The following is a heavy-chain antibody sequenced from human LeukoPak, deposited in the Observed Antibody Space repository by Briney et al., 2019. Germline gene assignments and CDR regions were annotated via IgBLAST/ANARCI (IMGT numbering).Heavy chain of an antibody. D-gene: IGHD4-17*01. CDR2: ISYDGSNK. CDR3: ARALGYGDPYYYGMDV. CDR1: GFTFSSYA. J-gene: IGHJ6*02. V-gene: IGHV3-30-3*01. Sequence: GGSLRLSCAASGFTFSSYAMHWVRQAPGKGLEWVAVISYDGSNKYYADSVKGRFTISRDNSKNTLYLQMNSLRAEDTAVYYCARALGYGDPYYYGMDVWGQGTTVTVSS.